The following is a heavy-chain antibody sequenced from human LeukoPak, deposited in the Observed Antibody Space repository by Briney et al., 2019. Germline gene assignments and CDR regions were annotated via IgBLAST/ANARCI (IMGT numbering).Heavy chain of an antibody. V-gene: IGHV4-34*01. CDR2: INHSGST. CDR1: GGSFSGYY. J-gene: IGHJ4*02. Sequence: SETLSLTCAVYGGSFSGYYWSWIRQPPGKGLEWIGEINHSGSTNYNPSLKSRVTISVDTSKNQFSLKLCSVTAADTAVYYCARGVHFWSGYLTTTPYYFDYWGQGTLVTVSS. D-gene: IGHD3-3*02. CDR3: ARGVHFWSGYLTTTPYYFDY.